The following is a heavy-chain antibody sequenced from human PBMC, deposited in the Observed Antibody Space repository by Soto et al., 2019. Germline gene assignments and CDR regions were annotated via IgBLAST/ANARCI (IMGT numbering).Heavy chain of an antibody. V-gene: IGHV3-30-3*01. J-gene: IGHJ4*02. D-gene: IGHD3-22*01. CDR2: ISYDGSNK. CDR1: GFPFSSYA. Sequence: QVQLVESGGGVVQPGRSLRLSCAASGFPFSSYAMHWVRQAPGKGLEWVAVISYDGSNKYYADSVKGRFTISRDNSKNTLYLQMNSLRAEDTAVYYCARGAQYYYDSSGYPYYFDYWGQGTLVTVSS. CDR3: ARGAQYYYDSSGYPYYFDY.